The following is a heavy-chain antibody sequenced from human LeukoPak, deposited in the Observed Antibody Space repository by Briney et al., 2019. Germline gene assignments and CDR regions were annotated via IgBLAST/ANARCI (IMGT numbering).Heavy chain of an antibody. V-gene: IGHV1-2*02. CDR1: GYTFTGYY. CDR3: ARTRGRYGGNSFGY. Sequence: ALVKVSCKASGYTFTGYYMHWVRQAPGQGLEWMGWINPNSGGTNYAQKFQGRVTMTRNTSISTAYMELSSLRSEDTAVYYCARTRGRYGGNSFGYWGQGTLVTVSS. J-gene: IGHJ4*02. D-gene: IGHD4-17*01. CDR2: INPNSGGT.